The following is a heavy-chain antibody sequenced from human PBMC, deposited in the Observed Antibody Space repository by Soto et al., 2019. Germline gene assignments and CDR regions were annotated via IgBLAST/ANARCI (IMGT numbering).Heavy chain of an antibody. J-gene: IGHJ4*02. CDR3: ARVYCSGGSCYFDY. CDR1: GGSVSSGSYY. V-gene: IGHV4-61*01. D-gene: IGHD2-15*01. Sequence: SETLSLTCTVSGGSVSSGSYYWSWIRQPPGKGLEWIGDIYHSGSTNYNPSLKSRVTISVDTSKNQFSLKLSSVTAADTAVYYCARVYCSGGSCYFDYWGQGTLVTVSS. CDR2: IYHSGST.